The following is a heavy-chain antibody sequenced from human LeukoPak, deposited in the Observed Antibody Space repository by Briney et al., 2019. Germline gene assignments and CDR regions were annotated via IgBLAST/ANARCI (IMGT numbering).Heavy chain of an antibody. Sequence: GGSLRLSCAASGFTFSSYGMHWVRQAPGKGLEWVAVIWYDGSNKYYADSVKGRFTISRDNSKNTLYLQMNSLRAEDTAVYYCARDIWAYSSGWYSIHYYGMDVWGQGTTVTVSS. J-gene: IGHJ6*02. CDR3: ARDIWAYSSGWYSIHYYGMDV. V-gene: IGHV3-33*01. CDR1: GFTFSSYG. D-gene: IGHD6-19*01. CDR2: IWYDGSNK.